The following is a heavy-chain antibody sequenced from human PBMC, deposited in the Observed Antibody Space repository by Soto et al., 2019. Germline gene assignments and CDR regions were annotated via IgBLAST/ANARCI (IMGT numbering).Heavy chain of an antibody. CDR1: GYTFTSYD. CDR3: ATDHPRITIFGVVIIRDAFDI. CDR2: MNPNSGNT. D-gene: IGHD3-3*01. Sequence: ASVKVSCKASGYTFTSYDINWVRQATGQGLEWMGWMNPNSGNTGYAQKFQGRVTMTRNTSISTAYMELSSLRSEDTAVYYCATDHPRITIFGVVIIRDAFDIWGQGTMVTVSS. V-gene: IGHV1-8*01. J-gene: IGHJ3*02.